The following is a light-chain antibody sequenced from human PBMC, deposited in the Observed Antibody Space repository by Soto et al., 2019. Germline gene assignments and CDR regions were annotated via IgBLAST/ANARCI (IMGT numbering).Light chain of an antibody. CDR3: QSYDISLSAVV. CDR2: GNS. V-gene: IGLV1-40*01. CDR1: NSNIGAGYD. J-gene: IGLJ2*01. Sequence: QLVLTQPPSVSGAPGQRVTISCTGSNSNIGAGYDVHWYQQFPGTAPKLLIYGNSNRPSGVPDRFSDSKSGTSASLAITGLQAEDEADYYCQSYDISLSAVVFGGGTKVTVL.